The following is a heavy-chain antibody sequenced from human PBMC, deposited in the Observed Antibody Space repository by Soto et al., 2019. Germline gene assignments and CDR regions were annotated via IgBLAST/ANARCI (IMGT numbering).Heavy chain of an antibody. V-gene: IGHV3-23*01. CDR1: GFTFSSYA. CDR3: AKFSYYDFWSGYSGFDP. Sequence: GGSLRLSCAASGFTFSSYAMSWVRQAPGKGLEWVSAISGSGGSTYYADSVKGRFTISRDNSKNTLYLQMNSLRAEDTAVYYCAKFSYYDFWSGYSGFDPWGQGTLVTVSS. CDR2: ISGSGGST. D-gene: IGHD3-3*01. J-gene: IGHJ5*02.